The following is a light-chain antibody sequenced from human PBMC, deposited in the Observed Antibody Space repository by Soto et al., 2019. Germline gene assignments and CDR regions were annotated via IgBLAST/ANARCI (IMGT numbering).Light chain of an antibody. Sequence: QSVLTQPASVSGSPGQSITISCTGTSSDVGGYNYVSWYQQHPGKAPKLMIYEVSNRPSGVSNRFSGSKSGNTASLTISGLQAEDEADYYCSSFTSSSTDVYGTGPKDAVL. CDR3: SSFTSSSTDV. CDR1: SSDVGGYNY. CDR2: EVS. J-gene: IGLJ1*01. V-gene: IGLV2-14*01.